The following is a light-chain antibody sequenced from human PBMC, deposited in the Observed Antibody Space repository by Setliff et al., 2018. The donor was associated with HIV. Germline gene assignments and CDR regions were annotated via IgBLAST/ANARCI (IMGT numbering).Light chain of an antibody. J-gene: IGLJ3*02. Sequence: SYELTQPPSVSVAPGNTARITCGANNIGSKSVHWYQQKPGQAPVLVIYYDSDRPSGIPERFSGSNSENTATLTITRVEAGDEGDYYCQVWDSGNDHVVFGGGTKATVL. V-gene: IGLV3-21*04. CDR1: NIGSKS. CDR2: YDS. CDR3: QVWDSGNDHVV.